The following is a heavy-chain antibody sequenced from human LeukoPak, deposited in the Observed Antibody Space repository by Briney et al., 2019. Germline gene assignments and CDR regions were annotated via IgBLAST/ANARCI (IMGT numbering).Heavy chain of an antibody. CDR1: GFTFSSSG. CDR2: IRNDETNT. J-gene: IGHJ4*02. Sequence: SGGSLRLSCAASGFTFSSSGMHWVRQAPGRGLEWVAFIRNDETNTYYADSVKGRFTISRDNSKNILYFQMNSLRSEDTAVYHCAKDRVLSDYWGQGTLVTVSS. D-gene: IGHD3-10*01. V-gene: IGHV3-30*02. CDR3: AKDRVLSDY.